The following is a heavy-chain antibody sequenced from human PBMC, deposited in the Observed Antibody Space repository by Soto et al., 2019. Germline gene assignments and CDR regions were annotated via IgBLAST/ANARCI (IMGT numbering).Heavy chain of an antibody. CDR1: GGSISRGTYY. CDR3: ARDSGVERTELGAFDV. J-gene: IGHJ3*01. D-gene: IGHD1-1*01. CDR2: IHYTGST. V-gene: IGHV4-31*03. Sequence: QVQLQESGPGLVKPPQTLSLICTVSGGSISRGTYYWSWIRHYPGQGLEWIGYIHYTGSTYYNPSLETRVSISKDTSKNHFSLSLTSATAADTAVYYCARDSGVERTELGAFDVWGQGTMVTVSS.